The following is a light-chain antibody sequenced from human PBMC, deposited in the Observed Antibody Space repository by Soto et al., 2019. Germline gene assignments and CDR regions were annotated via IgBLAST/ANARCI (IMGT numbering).Light chain of an antibody. J-gene: IGKJ1*01. Sequence: EIVVTQSPGTLSLSPGERATLSCRASQSVSSSYLAWYQQKPGQAPRLLIYGASSRATGIPDRFSGSGSGTDFTLTIGRLEPEDFAVYYCQQYGSSPWTFGQGTEVDIK. V-gene: IGKV3-20*01. CDR2: GAS. CDR3: QQYGSSPWT. CDR1: QSVSSSY.